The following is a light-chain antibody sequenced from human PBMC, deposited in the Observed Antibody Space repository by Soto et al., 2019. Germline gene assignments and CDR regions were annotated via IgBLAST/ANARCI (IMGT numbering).Light chain of an antibody. J-gene: IGLJ1*01. V-gene: IGLV2-14*01. Sequence: QSALTQPASVSGSPGQSITISCTGTSSDVGGYNLVSWYQQYPDKAPKLMIFDVNTRPSGVSNRFSGSKSGNTASLTISGLQAEDDADYYCSSYKSSRTLPYVFGTGTKLTVL. CDR3: SSYKSSRTLPYV. CDR1: SSDVGGYNL. CDR2: DVN.